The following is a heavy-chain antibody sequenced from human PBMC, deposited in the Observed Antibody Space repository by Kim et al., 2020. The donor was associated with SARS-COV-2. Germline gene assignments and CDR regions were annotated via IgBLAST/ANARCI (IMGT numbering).Heavy chain of an antibody. Sequence: GGSLRLSCAASGFTFSSYGMHWVRQAPGKGLEWVAVISYDGSNKYYADSVKGRFTISRDNSKNTLYLQMNSLRAEDTAVYYCAKDVTLVVPAADSGYWVQGTLVTVSS. CDR2: ISYDGSNK. CDR3: AKDVTLVVPAADSGY. V-gene: IGHV3-30*18. CDR1: GFTFSSYG. D-gene: IGHD2-2*01. J-gene: IGHJ4*02.